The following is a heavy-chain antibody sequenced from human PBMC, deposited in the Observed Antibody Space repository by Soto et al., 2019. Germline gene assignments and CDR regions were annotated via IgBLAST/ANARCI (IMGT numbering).Heavy chain of an antibody. J-gene: IGHJ5*02. V-gene: IGHV3-23*01. CDR2: ISGSGGAP. CDR3: AKEMGYCSGLHCLGVGNYFGP. Sequence: AASGFTFSTYAMSWVRQVPGKGLEWVSAISGSGGAPYYAESVKGRFTISRDNSKNTLYLQRNSLRAEDTAVYYCAKEMGYCSGLHCLGVGNYFGPWGQGTLVTVSS. CDR1: GFTFSTYA. D-gene: IGHD2-15*01.